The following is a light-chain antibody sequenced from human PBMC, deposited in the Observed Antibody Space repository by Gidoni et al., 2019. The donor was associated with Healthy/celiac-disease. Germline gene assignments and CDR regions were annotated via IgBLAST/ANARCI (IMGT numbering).Light chain of an antibody. CDR1: QSVSSNY. CDR2: GAS. Sequence: EIVLTQSPGTLSLSPGERATLSCRASQSVSSNYLAWYQQKPGQAPRLLIYGASSRATGIPDRFSGSGSGTDFTLTISRLEPEDFALYYCQQYGNTPRYTFGQGTKLEIK. V-gene: IGKV3-20*01. CDR3: QQYGNTPRYT. J-gene: IGKJ2*01.